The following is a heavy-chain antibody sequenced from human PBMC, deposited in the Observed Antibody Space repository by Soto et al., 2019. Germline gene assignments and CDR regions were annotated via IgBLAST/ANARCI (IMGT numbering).Heavy chain of an antibody. CDR1: GFTFSSYS. CDR3: ARAHLPGWTRVTTCLYYYGMEV. Sequence: PGGSLRLSCAASGFTFSSYSMNWVRQAPGKGLEWVSYISSSSSTIYYADSVKGRFTISRDNAKISLYMQMNSLRDEDTTVYYCARAHLPGWTRVTTCLYYYGMEVSGQQNTVTVS. CDR2: ISSSSSTI. V-gene: IGHV3-48*02. J-gene: IGHJ6*02. D-gene: IGHD4-17*01.